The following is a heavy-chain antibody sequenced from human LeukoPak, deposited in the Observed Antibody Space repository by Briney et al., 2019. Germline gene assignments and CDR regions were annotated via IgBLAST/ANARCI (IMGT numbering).Heavy chain of an antibody. CDR2: ISSSGSTI. CDR1: GFTFSSYG. V-gene: IGHV3-48*04. D-gene: IGHD3-10*02. J-gene: IGHJ6*04. Sequence: WGVLRLSCAASGFTFSSYGMSWVRQAPGKGLEWVSYISSSGSTIYYADSVKGRFTISRDNAKNSLYLQMNSLRAEDTAVYYCAELGITMIGGVWGKGTTVTISS. CDR3: AELGITMIGGV.